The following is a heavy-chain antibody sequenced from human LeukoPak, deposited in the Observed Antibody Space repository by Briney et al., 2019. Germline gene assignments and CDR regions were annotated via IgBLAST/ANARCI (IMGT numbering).Heavy chain of an antibody. CDR3: ARDSKEYCGGDCYSFY. V-gene: IGHV1-18*01. J-gene: IGHJ4*02. D-gene: IGHD2-21*02. Sequence: ASVKVSCKASGYTFTSYGISWVRQAPGQGLEWMGWISAYNGNTNYAQKLQGRVTTTTDTSTSTAYTELRSVRSDDTAVYYCARDSKEYCGGDCYSFYWGQGTLVTVSS. CDR1: GYTFTSYG. CDR2: ISAYNGNT.